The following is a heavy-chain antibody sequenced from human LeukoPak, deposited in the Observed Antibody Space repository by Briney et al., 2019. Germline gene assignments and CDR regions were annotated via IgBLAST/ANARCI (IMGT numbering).Heavy chain of an antibody. D-gene: IGHD1-20*01. CDR2: ISSSSSTI. Sequence: GGSLRLSCAASGFTFSSYSMNWVRQAPGKGLEWVSYISSSSSTIYYADSVKGRFTISRDNAKNSLYLQMNSLRAEDTAVYYCARSEARITGTANWFDPWGQGTLVTVSS. J-gene: IGHJ5*02. V-gene: IGHV3-48*01. CDR1: GFTFSSYS. CDR3: ARSEARITGTANWFDP.